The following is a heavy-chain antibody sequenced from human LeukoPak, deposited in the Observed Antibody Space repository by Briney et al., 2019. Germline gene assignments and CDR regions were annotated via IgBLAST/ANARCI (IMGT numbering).Heavy chain of an antibody. CDR3: ARDHGHTPGLYYYGMDV. J-gene: IGHJ6*02. CDR2: IYSGGST. CDR1: GVTVSSNY. V-gene: IGHV3-53*01. D-gene: IGHD2-2*02. Sequence: PGGSLRLSCAASGVTVSSNYMSWVRQAPGKGLEWVSVIYSGGSTYYADSVKGRFTISRDNSKNTLYLQMNSLRAEDTAVYYCARDHGHTPGLYYYGMDVWGQGTTVTVSS.